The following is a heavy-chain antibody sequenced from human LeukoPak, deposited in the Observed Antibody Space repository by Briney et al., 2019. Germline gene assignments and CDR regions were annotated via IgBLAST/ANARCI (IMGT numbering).Heavy chain of an antibody. V-gene: IGHV3-23*01. CDR1: GFTLSSYA. D-gene: IGHD5-24*01. CDR3: AKPRDVYNIFDY. Sequence: GGSLRLSCAASGFTLSSYAMYWVRQAPGQGLEWVSGIRGSDGSTYYADSVKGRFTISSDISKNTLYLQMNGLRAEDTAVYYCAKPRDVYNIFDYWGQGTLVTVSS. CDR2: IRGSDGST. J-gene: IGHJ4*02.